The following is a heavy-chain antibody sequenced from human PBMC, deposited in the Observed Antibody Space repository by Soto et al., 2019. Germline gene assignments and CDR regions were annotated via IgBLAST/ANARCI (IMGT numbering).Heavy chain of an antibody. CDR2: IYYSGST. CDR1: GGSISSYY. V-gene: IGHV4-59*08. CDR3: ARLDIVVVPAAPRSIEYYYYYMDV. D-gene: IGHD2-2*03. J-gene: IGHJ6*03. Sequence: SETLSLTCTVSGGSISSYYWSWIRQPPGKGLEWIGYIYYSGSTNYNPSLKSRVTISVDTSKNQFSLKLSSVTAADTAVYYCARLDIVVVPAAPRSIEYYYYYMDVWGKGTTVTVSS.